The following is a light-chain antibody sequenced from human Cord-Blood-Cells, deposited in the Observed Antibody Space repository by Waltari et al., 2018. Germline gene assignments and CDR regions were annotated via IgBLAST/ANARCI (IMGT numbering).Light chain of an antibody. V-gene: IGLV2-14*01. Sequence: QSALTQPASVSGSPGQSITISCTGTSSDVGGYNYVSWYQRHPGKAPKLMIYEVSNRPSGVSNLFSGSKSGNTASLTISGLQAEDEADYYCSSYTSSSTYVFGTGTKVTVL. J-gene: IGLJ1*01. CDR2: EVS. CDR3: SSYTSSSTYV. CDR1: SSDVGGYNY.